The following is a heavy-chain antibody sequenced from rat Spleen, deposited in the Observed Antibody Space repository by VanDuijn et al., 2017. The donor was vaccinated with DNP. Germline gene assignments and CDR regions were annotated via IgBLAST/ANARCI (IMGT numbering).Heavy chain of an antibody. J-gene: IGHJ3*01. V-gene: IGHV2-15*01. CDR2: MWTGGST. Sequence: QVQLKESGPGLVQPSETLSLTCTVSGFSLPTYRVSWVRQPAGKGLEWRGIMWTGGSTDHNSALKSRLTISRDTSKSQAFLKMNSLQAEDTAIYFCARDPYNSGRFAYWGQGTLVTVSS. CDR3: ARDPYNSGRFAY. D-gene: IGHD4-3*01. CDR1: GFSLPTYR.